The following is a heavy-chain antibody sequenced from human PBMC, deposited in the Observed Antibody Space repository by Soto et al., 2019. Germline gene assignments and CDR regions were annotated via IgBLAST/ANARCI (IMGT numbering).Heavy chain of an antibody. CDR2: IWYDGSNN. D-gene: IGHD3-3*01. Sequence: QVQLVESGGGVVQPGRSLRLSCAASGFTFSSYGMHWVRQAPGKGLEWVAVIWYDGSNNYYADSVKGRFTISRDNSKNTLYLQMNSLRAEDTAVYYCARSGVTIFGVVIRTDPYYYGMDVWGQGTTVTVSS. CDR1: GFTFSSYG. J-gene: IGHJ6*02. CDR3: ARSGVTIFGVVIRTDPYYYGMDV. V-gene: IGHV3-33*01.